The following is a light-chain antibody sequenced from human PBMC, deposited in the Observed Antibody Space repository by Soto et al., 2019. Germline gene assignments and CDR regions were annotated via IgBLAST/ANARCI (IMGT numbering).Light chain of an antibody. J-gene: IGLJ2*01. CDR2: EVS. Sequence: QSVLTQPASVSGSPGQSITISCTGTSSDVGSYNLVSWYQQHPGKAPKLMIYEVSKRPSGVSNRFSGSKSGNTASLTISGLQVEDEVDYYCCSYAGSSTPVVFGGGTKLTVL. CDR3: CSYAGSSTPVV. CDR1: SSDVGSYNL. V-gene: IGLV2-23*02.